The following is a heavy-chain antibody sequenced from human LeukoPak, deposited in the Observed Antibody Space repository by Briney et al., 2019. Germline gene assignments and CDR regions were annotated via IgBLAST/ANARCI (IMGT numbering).Heavy chain of an antibody. CDR2: IFISGIT. V-gene: IGHV4-4*07. CDR1: GGSFSGYY. D-gene: IGHD3-10*01. Sequence: SETLSLTCAVYGGSFSGYYWSWIRQPAGKGLEWIGRIFISGITNYDPSLKSRVTMSVDTSKNQFSLNLSSVTAADTAVYYCARESSGNYYNPLGYMDVWGKGTTVTVSS. CDR3: ARESSGNYYNPLGYMDV. J-gene: IGHJ6*03.